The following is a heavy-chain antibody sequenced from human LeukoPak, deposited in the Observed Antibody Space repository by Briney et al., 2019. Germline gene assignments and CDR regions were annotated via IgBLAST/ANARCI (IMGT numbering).Heavy chain of an antibody. J-gene: IGHJ5*02. CDR1: GGSIRSGDYY. V-gene: IGHV4-30-4*01. CDR2: IYYSGNT. CDR3: ASQYYDILTGYPPNWFDP. Sequence: SQTLSLTCTVSGGSIRSGDYYWSWIRQPPGKGLEWIGYIYYSGNTYSNPSLKSRVTISVDRSKNQFSLKLSSVTAADTAVYYCASQYYDILTGYPPNWFDPWGQGTLVTVSS. D-gene: IGHD3-9*01.